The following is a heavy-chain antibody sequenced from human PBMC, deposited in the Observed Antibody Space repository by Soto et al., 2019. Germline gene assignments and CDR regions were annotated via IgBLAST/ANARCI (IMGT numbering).Heavy chain of an antibody. D-gene: IGHD1-7*01. CDR1: GGSISSRNW. J-gene: IGHJ6*03. CDR3: ARGRTSHRYYSFIDV. V-gene: IGHV4-4*02. Sequence: QVQLQESGPGLVKPSETLSLTCAVSGGSISSRNWWTWVRQPPGKGLEWIGEIFHNGNTKYNSSLKSRLTISVDESKNQFSLRLISVTAADTAVYFCARGRTSHRYYSFIDVWGKGTAVTVSS. CDR2: IFHNGNT.